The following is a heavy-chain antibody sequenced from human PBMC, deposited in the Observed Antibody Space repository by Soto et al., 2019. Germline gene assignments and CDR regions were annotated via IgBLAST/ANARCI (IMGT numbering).Heavy chain of an antibody. CDR1: GYTFTGYY. V-gene: IGHV1-2*04. J-gene: IGHJ4*02. CDR2: INPNSGGT. D-gene: IGHD4-17*01. CDR3: ARGEYGDYVPYFDY. Sequence: GASVKVSCKASGYTFTGYYMHWVRQAPGQGLEWMGWINPNSGGTNYAQKFQGWVTMTRDTSISTAYMELSRLRSDDTAVYYCARGEYGDYVPYFDYWGQGTLVTVSS.